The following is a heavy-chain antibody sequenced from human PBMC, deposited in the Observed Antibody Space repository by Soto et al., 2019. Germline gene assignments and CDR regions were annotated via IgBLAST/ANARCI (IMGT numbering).Heavy chain of an antibody. CDR2: IIPILGIA. J-gene: IGHJ3*02. Sequence: GASVKVSCKASGGTFSSYTISWVRQAPGQGLEWMGRIIPILGIANYAQKFQGRVTITADKSTSTAYMELSSLRSEDTAVYYCARDNGGRPDPNDAFDIWGQGTMVTVSS. D-gene: IGHD2-8*01. V-gene: IGHV1-69*04. CDR1: GGTFSSYT. CDR3: ARDNGGRPDPNDAFDI.